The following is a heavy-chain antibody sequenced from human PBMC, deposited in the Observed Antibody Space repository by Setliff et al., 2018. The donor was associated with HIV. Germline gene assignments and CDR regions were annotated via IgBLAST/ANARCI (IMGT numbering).Heavy chain of an antibody. CDR1: GFAFSSHQ. V-gene: IGHV3-7*01. J-gene: IGHJ3*01. Sequence: GGSLRLSCAASGFAFSSHQRSWVRQAPGKGLEWVAKIRQDGTDKYYVDSVKGRFTISRDNAKNSLYLHMNSLRAEDTAVYFCARDLTTIVTRKVFDIWGQGTKVTVSS. CDR3: ARDLTTIVTRKVFDI. D-gene: IGHD4-17*01. CDR2: IRQDGTDK.